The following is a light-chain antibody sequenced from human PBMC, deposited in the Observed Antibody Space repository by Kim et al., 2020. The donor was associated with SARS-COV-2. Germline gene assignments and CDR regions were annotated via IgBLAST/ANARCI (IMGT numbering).Light chain of an antibody. CDR3: SSFTSSSTYV. Sequence: GQSVTISCTGTSSDVGNYNRVAWYQQPPGTAPKLMIYEVSNRPSGVPDRFSGSKSGNTASLTISGLQAEDEADYYCSSFTSSSTYVFGTGTKVTVL. CDR2: EVS. J-gene: IGLJ1*01. CDR1: SSDVGNYNR. V-gene: IGLV2-18*02.